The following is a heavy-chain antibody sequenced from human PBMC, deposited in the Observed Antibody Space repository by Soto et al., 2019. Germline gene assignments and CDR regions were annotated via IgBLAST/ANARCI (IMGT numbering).Heavy chain of an antibody. D-gene: IGHD3-22*01. CDR1: GGSISSGGYY. J-gene: IGHJ4*02. V-gene: IGHV4-31*03. CDR3: AIGIGDYYDSSGPQPFDY. Sequence: SETLSLTCTVSGGSISSGGYYWSWIRQHPGKGLEWIGYIYYSGSTYYNPSLKSRVTISVDTSKNQFSLKLSSVTAADTAVYYCAIGIGDYYDSSGPQPFDYWGQGTLVTVYS. CDR2: IYYSGST.